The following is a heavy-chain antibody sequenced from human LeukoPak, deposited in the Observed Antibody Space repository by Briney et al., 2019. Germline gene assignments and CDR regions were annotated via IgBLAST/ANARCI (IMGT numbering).Heavy chain of an antibody. Sequence: SQTLSLTCAISGDSVSSNSVAWNWIRHSPSRGLEWLGRTYYRSKWFNEYALSVKSRITVNPDTSKNHFSLQLNSVTPEDTAVYYCAREPSRGELDYWGQGTLVTVSS. CDR2: TYYRSKWFN. D-gene: IGHD4-17*01. J-gene: IGHJ4*02. V-gene: IGHV6-1*01. CDR3: AREPSRGELDY. CDR1: GDSVSSNSVA.